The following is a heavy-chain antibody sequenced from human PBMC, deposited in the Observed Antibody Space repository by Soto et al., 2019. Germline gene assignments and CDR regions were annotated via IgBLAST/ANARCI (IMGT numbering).Heavy chain of an antibody. CDR1: VYSISSYL. D-gene: IGHD2-8*02. V-gene: IGHV1-69*02. CDR2: IIPILGIA. CDR3: ARIGDSLVVLDI. Sequence: VNGYRKASVYSISSYLISRGRQDTGQGLEWMGRIIPILGIANYAQKFQGRVTITADKSTSTDYMELSSLGSEVSSLYYEARIGDSLVVLDIWGQGTMVTVSS. J-gene: IGHJ3*02.